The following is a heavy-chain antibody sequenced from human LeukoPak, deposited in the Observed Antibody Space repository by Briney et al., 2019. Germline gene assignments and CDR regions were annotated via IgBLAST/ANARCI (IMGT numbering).Heavy chain of an antibody. Sequence: ASVKVSCKASGYTFTSYAMHWVRQAPGQRLEWMGWINAGNGNTKYSQKFQGRVTITRDTSASTAYMELSSLRSEDTAVYYCASAHIRPRIAVADTGPEYFQHWGQGTLVTVSS. J-gene: IGHJ1*01. CDR1: GYTFTSYA. CDR3: ASAHIRPRIAVADTGPEYFQH. CDR2: INAGNGNT. D-gene: IGHD6-19*01. V-gene: IGHV1-3*01.